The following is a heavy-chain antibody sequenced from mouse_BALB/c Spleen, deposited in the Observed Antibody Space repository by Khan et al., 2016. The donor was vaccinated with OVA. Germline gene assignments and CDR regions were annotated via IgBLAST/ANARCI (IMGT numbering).Heavy chain of an antibody. CDR2: INPHIGET. V-gene: IGHV1-20*02. Sequence: VQLQQPGPELVKPGASVKISCKASGYSFTGYFMNWVMQSHGKSLEWIGRINPHIGETFYNQKFKGKATLTVDESSSTAHMELRSLASEDSAVYYCARSYRSDFDYWGQGTTVTVSS. CDR1: GYSFTGYF. J-gene: IGHJ2*01. D-gene: IGHD1-1*01. CDR3: ARSYRSDFDY.